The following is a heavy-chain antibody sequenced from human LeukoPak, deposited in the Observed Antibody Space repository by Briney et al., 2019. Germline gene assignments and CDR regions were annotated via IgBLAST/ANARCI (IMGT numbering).Heavy chain of an antibody. Sequence: GGSLRLSCAASGFTFSSYAMSWVRQAPGKGLEWVSAISGSGGSTYYADSVEGQFTISRDNSKNTLYLQMNSLRAEDTAVYYCAKVIVVVPAAIFDYWGQGTLVTVSS. D-gene: IGHD2-2*01. J-gene: IGHJ4*02. V-gene: IGHV3-23*01. CDR3: AKVIVVVPAAIFDY. CDR1: GFTFSSYA. CDR2: ISGSGGST.